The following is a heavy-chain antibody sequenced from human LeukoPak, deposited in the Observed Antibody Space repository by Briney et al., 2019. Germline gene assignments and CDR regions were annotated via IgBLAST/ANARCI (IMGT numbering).Heavy chain of an antibody. D-gene: IGHD3-16*02. J-gene: IGHJ4*02. CDR2: INPNSGGT. Sequence: ASVKVSCKASGYTFTGYYMHWVRPAPGQGLEWMGWINPNSGGTNYAQKFQGRVTMTRDTSISTAYMELSRLRSDDTAVYYCARDLAYDYVWGSYRYWGQGTLVTVSS. CDR1: GYTFTGYY. CDR3: ARDLAYDYVWGSYRY. V-gene: IGHV1-2*02.